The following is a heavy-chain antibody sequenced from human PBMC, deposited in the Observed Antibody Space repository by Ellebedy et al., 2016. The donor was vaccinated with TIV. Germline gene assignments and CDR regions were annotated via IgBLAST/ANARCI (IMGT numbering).Heavy chain of an antibody. D-gene: IGHD3-10*01. CDR1: GGSISSGGYY. CDR2: IYYSGST. J-gene: IGHJ5*02. Sequence: MPSETLSLTCTVSGGSISSGGYYWSWIRQHQGKGLEWIGYIYYSGSTYYNPSLKSRVTISVDTSKNQFSLKLSSVTAADTAVYYCANRNPDYGSVSYYNDNWFDPWGQGTLVTVSS. CDR3: ANRNPDYGSVSYYNDNWFDP. V-gene: IGHV4-31*03.